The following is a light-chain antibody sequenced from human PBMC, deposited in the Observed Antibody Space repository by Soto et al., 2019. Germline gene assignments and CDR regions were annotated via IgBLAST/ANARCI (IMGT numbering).Light chain of an antibody. CDR1: QSISSW. Sequence: DIQMTQSPSTLSASVGDRVTITCRASQSISSWLAWYQQKPGNAPKLLIYKASSLDSGVPSRFSGSGSGTEFTFTISCLQPADLGTYYGQQYDSYPRTFGQGTKVEIK. J-gene: IGKJ1*01. CDR2: KAS. CDR3: QQYDSYPRT. V-gene: IGKV1-5*03.